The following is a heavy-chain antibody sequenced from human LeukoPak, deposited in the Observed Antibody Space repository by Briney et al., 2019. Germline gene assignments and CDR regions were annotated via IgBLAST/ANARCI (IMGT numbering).Heavy chain of an antibody. D-gene: IGHD4-23*01. Sequence: SETLSLTCTVSGGSISNYYWSWIRQPAGERLEWLGCVYPSGGTNYNPSLKSRVTMSVDTSQNQFSLKLSFVTAADTAVYYCASTGCLVGTPYYFDSWGQGTLVTVSS. CDR1: GGSISNYY. J-gene: IGHJ4*02. CDR3: ASTGCLVGTPYYFDS. CDR2: VYPSGGT. V-gene: IGHV4-4*07.